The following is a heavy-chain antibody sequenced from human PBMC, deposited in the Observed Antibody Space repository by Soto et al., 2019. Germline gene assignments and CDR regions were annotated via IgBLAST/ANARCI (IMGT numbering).Heavy chain of an antibody. CDR2: ISAYNGNT. J-gene: IGHJ4*02. V-gene: IGHV1-18*01. D-gene: IGHD3-9*01. Sequence: QVQLVQSGAEVKKPGASVKVSCKASGYTFTSYGISWVRQAPGQGLEWMGWISAYNGNTNYAQKLQGSVTMTTDTSPSTAYMALRSKRADDTAVYYCARELGLDDIFIDYWRQGTLVSLSS. CDR3: ARELGLDDIFIDY. CDR1: GYTFTSYG.